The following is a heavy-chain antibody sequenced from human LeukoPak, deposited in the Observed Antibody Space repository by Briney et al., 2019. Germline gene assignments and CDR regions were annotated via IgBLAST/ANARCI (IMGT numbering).Heavy chain of an antibody. CDR1: GFTFSSYW. CDR2: IKQDGSEK. V-gene: IGHV3-7*03. J-gene: IGHJ4*02. Sequence: GGSLRLSCAASGFTFSSYWMSWVRQAPGKGLEWVANIKQDGSEKYYVDSVKGRFTISRDNAKNSLYLQMNSLKIEDTAVYFCSWEMDGSFGRRLENWGQGTLVTVAS. D-gene: IGHD3-10*01. CDR3: SWEMDGSFGRRLEN.